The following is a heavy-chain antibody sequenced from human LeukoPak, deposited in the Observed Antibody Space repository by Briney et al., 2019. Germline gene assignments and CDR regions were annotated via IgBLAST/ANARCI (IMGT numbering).Heavy chain of an antibody. CDR2: ISWNSGSI. J-gene: IGHJ3*02. CDR1: GFTFDDYA. CDR3: AKDTYFGEFASHAFDI. Sequence: PGGSLRLSCAASGFTFDDYAMHWVRQAPGKGLEWVSGISWNSGSIGYADSVKGRFTISRDNAKNSLYLQMNSLRAEDTALYYCAKDTYFGEFASHAFDIWGQGTLVTVSS. V-gene: IGHV3-9*01. D-gene: IGHD3-10*01.